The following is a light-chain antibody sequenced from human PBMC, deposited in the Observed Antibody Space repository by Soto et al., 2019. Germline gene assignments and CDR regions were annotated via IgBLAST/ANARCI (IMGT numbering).Light chain of an antibody. CDR3: QQIYTIPLT. Sequence: VHMTHSPSSLSASVVYRVTITCLASQSIGSYLNWYQQKPGKAPNLLIHGGSILQSGVPPRFSGGGGGTDFTLTISSLQPEDFASYYCQQIYTIPLTFGGGTKVDIK. V-gene: IGKV1-39*01. CDR2: GGS. CDR1: QSIGSY. J-gene: IGKJ4*01.